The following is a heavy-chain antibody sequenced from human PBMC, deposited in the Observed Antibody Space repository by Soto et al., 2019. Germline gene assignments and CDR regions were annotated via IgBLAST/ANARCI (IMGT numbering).Heavy chain of an antibody. Sequence: PSETLSLTCTVSGGSISSYYWSWIRQPPGKGLEWIGYIYYSGSTNYNPSLKSRVTISVDTSKNQFSLKLSSVTAADTAVYYCARGGGCSGGSCYLYYFDYWGQGTLVTVSS. D-gene: IGHD2-15*01. CDR1: GGSISSYY. CDR3: ARGGGCSGGSCYLYYFDY. J-gene: IGHJ4*02. V-gene: IGHV4-59*01. CDR2: IYYSGST.